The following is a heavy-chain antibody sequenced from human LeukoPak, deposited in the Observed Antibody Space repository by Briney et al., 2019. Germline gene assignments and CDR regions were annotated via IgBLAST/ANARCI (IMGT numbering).Heavy chain of an antibody. V-gene: IGHV1-46*01. CDR2: INPSGGST. J-gene: IGHJ5*02. D-gene: IGHD4-17*01. CDR1: GYTFTSYY. Sequence: GASVKVSCKASGYTFTSYYMHWVRQAPGQGLEWMGIINPSGGSTGYAQKFQGRVTMTRDTSTSTVYMELSSLRSEDTAVYYCASQRLRRDWFDPWGQGTLVTVSS. CDR3: ASQRLRRDWFDP.